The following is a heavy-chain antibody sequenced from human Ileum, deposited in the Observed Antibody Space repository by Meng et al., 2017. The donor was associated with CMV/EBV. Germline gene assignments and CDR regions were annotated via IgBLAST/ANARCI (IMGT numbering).Heavy chain of an antibody. J-gene: IGHJ4*02. CDR3: ASKWSRFDY. CDR1: GGSISSSDW. CDR2: IYHSGST. Sequence: VTCAVSGGSISSSDWWSWARQPPGKGLEWIGEIYHSGSTDYSPSRKSRVTISVDKAKNQFSLKLSSVTAADTAVYYCASKWSRFDYWGQGTLVTVSS. V-gene: IGHV4-4*02. D-gene: IGHD3-3*01.